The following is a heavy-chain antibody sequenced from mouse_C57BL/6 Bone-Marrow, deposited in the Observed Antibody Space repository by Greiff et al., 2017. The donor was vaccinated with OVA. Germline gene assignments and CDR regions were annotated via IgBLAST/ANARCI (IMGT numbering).Heavy chain of an antibody. J-gene: IGHJ3*01. CDR1: GFTFSSYA. CDR3: AIAYYKGLLFAY. Sequence: EVQVVESGGGLVKPGGSLKLSCAASGFTFSSYAMSWVRQTPEQRLEWVATISDGGSYTYYPDNVQGRFTISRDNAKNNLYLQMSHLKSEDTAMYYCAIAYYKGLLFAYWGQGTLVTVSA. D-gene: IGHD2-12*01. V-gene: IGHV5-4*01. CDR2: ISDGGSYT.